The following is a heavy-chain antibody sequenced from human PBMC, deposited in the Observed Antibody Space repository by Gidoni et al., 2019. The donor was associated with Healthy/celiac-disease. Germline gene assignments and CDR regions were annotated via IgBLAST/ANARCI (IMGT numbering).Heavy chain of an antibody. CDR1: GFTFSNAW. CDR2: IKSKTDGGTT. V-gene: IGHV3-15*01. D-gene: IGHD3-16*02. CDR3: TTAAGIMITFGGVIVEAPFDY. Sequence: EVQLVESGGGLVKPGGSLRLSCAASGFTFSNAWMSWVRQAPGKGLEWVGRIKSKTDGGTTDYAAPVKGRFTISRDDSKNTLYLQMNSLKTEDTAVYYCTTAAGIMITFGGVIVEAPFDYWGQGTLVTVSS. J-gene: IGHJ4*02.